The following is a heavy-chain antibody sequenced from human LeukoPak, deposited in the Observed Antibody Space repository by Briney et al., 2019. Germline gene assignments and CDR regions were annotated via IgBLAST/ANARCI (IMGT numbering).Heavy chain of an antibody. D-gene: IGHD6-19*01. CDR3: XRLTSSGWYEEAGDXLDX. J-gene: IGHJ5*02. CDR1: GFTFSSYS. V-gene: IGHV3-21*01. CDR2: ISSSSSYI. Sequence: KPGGSLRLSCAASGFTFSSYSMNWVRQAPGKGLEWVSSISSSSSYIYYADSVKGRFTISRDNAKNSLYLQMNSLRAEDTAVYYCXRLTSSGWYEEAGDXLDXWGQXXLVTV.